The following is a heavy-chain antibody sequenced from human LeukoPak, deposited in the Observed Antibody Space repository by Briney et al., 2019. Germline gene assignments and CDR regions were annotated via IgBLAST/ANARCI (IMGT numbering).Heavy chain of an antibody. D-gene: IGHD2-15*01. CDR2: ISSSSSTT. V-gene: IGHV3-48*01. Sequence: GGSLRLSCAASGFTFSSYSMNWVRQAPGKGLEWVSYISSSSSTTYYADSVKGRFTISRDNAKNSLYLQMNSLRAEDTAVYYCARTEATRAIVVVAATYYFDYWGQGTLVTVSS. CDR3: ARTEATRAIVVVAATYYFDY. CDR1: GFTFSSYS. J-gene: IGHJ4*02.